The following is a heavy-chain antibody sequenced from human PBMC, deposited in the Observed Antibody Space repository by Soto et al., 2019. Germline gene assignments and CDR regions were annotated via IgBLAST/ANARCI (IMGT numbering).Heavy chain of an antibody. Sequence: VGFVRLSCTASGFTLQNYAMAWVRQAPGKGLEWVSTLIGGHYGTAYSYSVKGRFTVSRDNSKNCLYLQMNSLGVEDTAMYFCAKGKSTGDIDWFDPWGQGSLVTVSS. D-gene: IGHD3-10*01. J-gene: IGHJ5*02. CDR1: GFTLQNYA. V-gene: IGHV3-23*01. CDR2: LIGGHYGT. CDR3: AKGKSTGDIDWFDP.